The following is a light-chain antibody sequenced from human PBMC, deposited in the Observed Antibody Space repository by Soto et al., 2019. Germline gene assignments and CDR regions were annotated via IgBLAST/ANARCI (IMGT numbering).Light chain of an antibody. CDR2: GAS. CDR1: QSISSN. Sequence: EIVMTQSPATLSVSPGERATLSCRASQSISSNLAWYQQKPGQTPRLLIYGASTRATGIPARFSGSGSGTEFTLTISSLQSEDFAVYYCQHSGNWLRTFGQGTKVEIK. CDR3: QHSGNWLRT. J-gene: IGKJ1*01. V-gene: IGKV3-15*01.